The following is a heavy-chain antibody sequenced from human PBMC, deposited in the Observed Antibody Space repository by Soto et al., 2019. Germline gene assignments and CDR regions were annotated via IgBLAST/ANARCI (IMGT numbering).Heavy chain of an antibody. CDR1: GYTLTELS. D-gene: IGHD1-26*01. CDR2: FDPEDGET. V-gene: IGHV1-24*01. J-gene: IGHJ3*02. CDR3: ETGYTSPDAFDI. Sequence: ASVKVSCKVSGYTLTELSMHWVRQAPGKGLEWMGGFDPEDGETIYAQKFQGRVTMTEDTSTDTAYMELSSLRSEDTAVYYCETGYTSPDAFDIWGQGTMVTVSS.